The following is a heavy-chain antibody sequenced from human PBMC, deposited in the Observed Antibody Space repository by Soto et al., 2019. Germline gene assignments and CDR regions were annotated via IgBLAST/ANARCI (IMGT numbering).Heavy chain of an antibody. CDR3: ARGPTGWYGYDY. CDR2: INSDASRT. Sequence: EVQLVESGGGLVQPGGSLRLSCAASGFTFSSSWMHWVRQAPGKGLVWVSRINSDASRTNYADSVKGRFTNSRDNAKNTLYLQMNRLRVEDTALYYCARGPTGWYGYDYWGQGTLVTVSS. D-gene: IGHD6-19*01. V-gene: IGHV3-74*01. J-gene: IGHJ4*02. CDR1: GFTFSSSW.